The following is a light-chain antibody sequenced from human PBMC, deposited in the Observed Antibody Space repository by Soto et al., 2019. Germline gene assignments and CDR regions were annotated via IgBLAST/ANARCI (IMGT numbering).Light chain of an antibody. J-gene: IGLJ1*01. Sequence: QSVLTQPASVSGSPGQSITISCTGTSSDIGAYKYVSWFQQHPGNAPKLMIYDVSNRPSGVSNRFSGSKSGNTASLTISGLQAEDEADYYCNSYTTSSTHVFGTGTKLTVL. CDR1: SSDIGAYKY. CDR2: DVS. V-gene: IGLV2-14*01. CDR3: NSYTTSSTHV.